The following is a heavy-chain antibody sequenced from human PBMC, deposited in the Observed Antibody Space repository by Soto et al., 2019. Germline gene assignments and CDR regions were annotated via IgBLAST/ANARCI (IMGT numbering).Heavy chain of an antibody. J-gene: IGHJ6*02. V-gene: IGHV3-13*05. Sequence: EVQLVESGGGLVQPGGSLRLSCEASGFTFRNYDMHWVRQGTGKGLEWVSGISAAGDPDYADAVEGRFTISRENAPNSFFLQVNSLRVGDTAVYYCARTDRDFYGMDVWGQGTTVIVSS. CDR1: GFTFRNYD. CDR2: ISAAGDP. CDR3: ARTDRDFYGMDV.